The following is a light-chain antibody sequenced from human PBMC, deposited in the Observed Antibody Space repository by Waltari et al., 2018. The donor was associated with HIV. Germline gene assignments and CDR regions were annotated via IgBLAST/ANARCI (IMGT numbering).Light chain of an antibody. J-gene: IGLJ2*01. CDR3: QVWDSRSDHVV. CDR2: DDR. CDR1: TFGGTS. V-gene: IGLV3-21*02. Sequence: VLTQPPSVSVAPGQPARITRGGTTFGGTSVTWYQQKPGQAPVLVVYDDRERPSGIPERFSGANSGNTATLTISRVEAGDEADYYCQVWDSRSDHVVFGGGTKLTVL.